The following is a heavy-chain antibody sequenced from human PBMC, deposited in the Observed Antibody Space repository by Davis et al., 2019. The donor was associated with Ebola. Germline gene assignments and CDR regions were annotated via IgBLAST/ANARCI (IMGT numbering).Heavy chain of an antibody. CDR3: ASHDYGDYYFDY. V-gene: IGHV4-59*02. J-gene: IGHJ4*02. D-gene: IGHD4-17*01. Sequence: MPSETLSLTCSVSGGSVGSDYWSWIRQSPGKGLEWIAFISNGGRTIYNPSLRGRVTISIDTSKNQFSLKLSSVTAADTAVYYCASHDYGDYYFDYWGQGTLVTVSS. CDR2: ISNGGRT. CDR1: GGSVGSDY.